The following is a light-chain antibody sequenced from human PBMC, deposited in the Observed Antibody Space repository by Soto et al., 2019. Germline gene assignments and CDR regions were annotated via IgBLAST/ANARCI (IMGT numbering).Light chain of an antibody. Sequence: EIILTQSPATLSVSPGETTSLSCRATQSVGGNLCWYQQKPGQTPRLLIYKTSTRATGIPARFSGSGSETEFTLTISSLQSEDFAVYYCQQYARWPVTFGGGTKVDIK. CDR2: KTS. J-gene: IGKJ4*01. CDR3: QQYARWPVT. CDR1: QSVGGN. V-gene: IGKV3-15*01.